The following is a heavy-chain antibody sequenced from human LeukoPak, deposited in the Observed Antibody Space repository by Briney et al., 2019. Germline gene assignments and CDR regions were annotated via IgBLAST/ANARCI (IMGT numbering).Heavy chain of an antibody. CDR1: GFTFSSYA. D-gene: IGHD3-10*01. Sequence: GGSLRLSCAASGFTFSSYAMSWVRQAPGKGLEWVSAISGSGGSTYYADSVKGRFTISRDDSKNTLYLQMNRLRAEDTALYYCAKAATFYYGSDLWGLGILVAVSS. CDR3: AKAATFYYGSDL. V-gene: IGHV3-23*01. J-gene: IGHJ4*02. CDR2: ISGSGGST.